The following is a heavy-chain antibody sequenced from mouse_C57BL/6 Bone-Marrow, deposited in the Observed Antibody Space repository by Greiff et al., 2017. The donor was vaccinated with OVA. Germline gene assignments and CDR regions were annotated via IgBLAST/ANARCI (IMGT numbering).Heavy chain of an antibody. J-gene: IGHJ2*01. CDR3: ARLYYYGSSYDYFDY. CDR1: GFTFTDYY. CDR2: IRNKANGYTT. V-gene: IGHV7-3*01. D-gene: IGHD1-1*01. Sequence: EVMLVESGGGLVQPGGSLSLSCAASGFTFTDYYMSWVRQPPGKALEWLGFIRNKANGYTTEYSASVKGRFTISRDNSQSILYLQMNALRAEDSATYYCARLYYYGSSYDYFDYWGQGTTRTVSS.